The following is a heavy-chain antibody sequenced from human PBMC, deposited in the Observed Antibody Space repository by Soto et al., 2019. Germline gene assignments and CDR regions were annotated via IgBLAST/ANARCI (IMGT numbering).Heavy chain of an antibody. V-gene: IGHV1-18*01. CDR2: ISAYNGNT. CDR1: GYTFTSYG. CDR3: ARDLRSYGDSRPDDAFDI. D-gene: IGHD4-17*01. J-gene: IGHJ3*02. Sequence: QVQLVQSGAEVKKPGASVKVSCKASGYTFTSYGISWVRQAPGQGLEWMGWISAYNGNTNYAQKLQGRVTMTTDTSTSTAYMELRSLRSDDTAVYYCARDLRSYGDSRPDDAFDIWGQGTMVTVSS.